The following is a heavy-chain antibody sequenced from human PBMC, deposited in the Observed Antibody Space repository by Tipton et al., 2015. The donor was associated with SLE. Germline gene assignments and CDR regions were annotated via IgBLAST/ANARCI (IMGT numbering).Heavy chain of an antibody. CDR2: MCNSGSS. V-gene: IGHV4-59*11. CDR1: GGSISTHY. CDR3: ARERAYGSSSGPRSYGMDV. D-gene: IGHD3-22*01. Sequence: TLSLTCTVSGGSISTHYWNWIRQPPGKGLEWIGYMCNSGSSNYNPSLKSRVTISGDTSKNQFSLKLRSVTAADTAVYYCARERAYGSSSGPRSYGMDVWGQGTTVTVSS. J-gene: IGHJ6*02.